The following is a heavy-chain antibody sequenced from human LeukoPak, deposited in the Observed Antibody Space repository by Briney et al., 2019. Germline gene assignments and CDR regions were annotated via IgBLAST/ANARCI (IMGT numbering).Heavy chain of an antibody. V-gene: IGHV4-59*01. D-gene: IGHD5-18*01. Sequence: PGGSLRLSCAASGVTFSSNCMHWVRQAPGKGLEWIWVVSYCGRNNYNPSLKSRVTISVDASKNQFSLKLSSVTAADTAVYYCAKSRGYSYAYYGMDVWGQGTTVTVSS. CDR1: GVTFSSNC. J-gene: IGHJ6*02. CDR2: VSYCGRN. CDR3: AKSRGYSYAYYGMDV.